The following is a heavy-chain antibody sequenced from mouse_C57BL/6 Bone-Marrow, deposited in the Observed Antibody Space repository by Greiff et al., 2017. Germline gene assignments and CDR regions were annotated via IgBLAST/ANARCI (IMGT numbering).Heavy chain of an antibody. D-gene: IGHD2-1*01. CDR3: TRADYCNCHYAMYY. CDR2: IDPENGDT. J-gene: IGHJ4*01. V-gene: IGHV14-4*01. Sequence: EVQLQQSGAELVRPGASVTLSCTASGFNIKDDYMHWVKQRPEQGLEWIGWIDPENGDTDYASKFQGKATITADTSSNTAYLQLSSLTSEDTPVYYCTRADYCNCHYAMYYWGQGTSVTVSS. CDR1: GFNIKDDY.